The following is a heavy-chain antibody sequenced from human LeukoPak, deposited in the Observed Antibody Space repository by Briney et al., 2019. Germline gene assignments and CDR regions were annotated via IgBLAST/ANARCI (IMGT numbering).Heavy chain of an antibody. D-gene: IGHD3-3*01. V-gene: IGHV4-39*01. J-gene: IGHJ4*02. Sequence: PSETLSLTCTVSGGSISSSSYYWGWIRQPPGKGLEWIGSIYYSGSTYYNPSLKSRVTISVDTSKNQFSLKLSSVTAADTAVYYCAGAYYDFWSGYYDSDLRLGYWGQGTLVTVSS. CDR2: IYYSGST. CDR3: AGAYYDFWSGYYDSDLRLGY. CDR1: GGSISSSSYY.